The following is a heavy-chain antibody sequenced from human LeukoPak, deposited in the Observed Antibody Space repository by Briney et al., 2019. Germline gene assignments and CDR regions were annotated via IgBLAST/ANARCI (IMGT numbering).Heavy chain of an antibody. Sequence: EASVKVSCKASGYTFTSYDINWVRQATGQGLEWMGWMNPNSGNTGYAQKFQGRVTITRNTSISTAYMELSSLRSEDTAVYYCARAQSGYSSGWSDAFDIWGQGTMVTVSS. V-gene: IGHV1-8*03. CDR2: MNPNSGNT. D-gene: IGHD6-19*01. J-gene: IGHJ3*02. CDR3: ARAQSGYSSGWSDAFDI. CDR1: GYTFTSYD.